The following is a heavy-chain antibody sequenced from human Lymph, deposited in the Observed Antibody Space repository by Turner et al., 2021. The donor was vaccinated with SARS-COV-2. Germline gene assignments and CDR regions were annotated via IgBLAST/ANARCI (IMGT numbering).Heavy chain of an antibody. D-gene: IGHD3-10*01. Sequence: ELQLAESGGGLIMPGGSLRLPCAASVFTVSSNYMSWVRQAPGKGLEWVSVIYSGGSTYYADSVKGRFTISRDNSKNTLYLQMNSLRAEDTAVYYCARVLPFGDYFDYWGQGTLVTVSS. CDR3: ARVLPFGDYFDY. J-gene: IGHJ4*02. CDR1: VFTVSSNY. V-gene: IGHV3-53*01. CDR2: IYSGGST.